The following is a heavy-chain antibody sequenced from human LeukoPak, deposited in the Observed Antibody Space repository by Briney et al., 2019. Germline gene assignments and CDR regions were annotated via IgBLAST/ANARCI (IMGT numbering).Heavy chain of an antibody. J-gene: IGHJ4*02. Sequence: ASVEVSCKASGYTFTSYGISWVRQAPGQGLEWMGWINPNSGDTNYAQKFQGRVTMTRDTSISTAYMELSSLRSDDTAVYYCARGRFTIFGVAHWGQGSLVTVSS. V-gene: IGHV1-2*02. CDR1: GYTFTSYG. CDR3: ARGRFTIFGVAH. D-gene: IGHD3-3*01. CDR2: INPNSGDT.